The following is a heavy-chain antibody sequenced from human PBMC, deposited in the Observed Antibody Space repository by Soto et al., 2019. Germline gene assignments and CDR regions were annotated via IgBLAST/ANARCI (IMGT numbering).Heavy chain of an antibody. D-gene: IGHD6-13*01. CDR1: GGTFSSYA. J-gene: IGHJ4*02. CDR3: ASPYSSSWYVRFDY. CDR2: IIPIFGTA. V-gene: IGHV1-69*06. Sequence: GASVKVSCKASGGTFSSYAISWVRQAPGQGLEWMGGIIPIFGTANYAQKFQGRVTITADKSTSTAYMELSSLRSEDTAVYYCASPYSSSWYVRFDYWGQGTLVTVSS.